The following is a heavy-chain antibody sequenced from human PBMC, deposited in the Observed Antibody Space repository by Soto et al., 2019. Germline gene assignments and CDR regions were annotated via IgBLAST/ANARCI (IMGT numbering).Heavy chain of an antibody. CDR3: ARENDYGGNIWYFDL. D-gene: IGHD4-17*01. V-gene: IGHV1-18*04. CDR2: ISPFSGNT. CDR1: GYTFTSYG. J-gene: IGHJ2*01. Sequence: QGPLVQSGAEVGKPGASVKVSCKASGYTFTSYGITWVRQAPGQGLEWMGWISPFSGNTKYAEKFNHRGTLTADTSTSTAYMELRSLRSDDTAVYYCARENDYGGNIWYFDLWGRGTLVSVSS.